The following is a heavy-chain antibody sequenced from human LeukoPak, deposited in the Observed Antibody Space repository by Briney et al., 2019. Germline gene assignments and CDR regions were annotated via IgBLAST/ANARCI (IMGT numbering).Heavy chain of an antibody. CDR2: IIPIFGTA. CDR1: GGTFSSCA. Sequence: ASVKVSCKASGGTFSSCAISWVRQAPGHGLEWMGGIIPIFGTANYAQKFQGRVTITADESTSTAYMELSSLRSEDTAVYYCAGRGDDYVWGSYRFDYWGQGTLVTVSS. D-gene: IGHD3-16*02. V-gene: IGHV1-69*13. CDR3: AGRGDDYVWGSYRFDY. J-gene: IGHJ4*02.